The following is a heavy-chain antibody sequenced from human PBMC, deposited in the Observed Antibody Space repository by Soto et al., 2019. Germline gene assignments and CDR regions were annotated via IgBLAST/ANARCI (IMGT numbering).Heavy chain of an antibody. CDR1: GGTFSSYA. D-gene: IGHD6-13*01. CDR2: IIPIFGTA. CDR3: ARDGVIAAAGTRYFDY. Sequence: SVKVSCKASGGTFSSYAISWVRQAPGQGLEWMGGIIPIFGTANYAQKFQGRVTITADESTSTAYMELSSLRSEDTAVYYCARDGVIAAAGTRYFDYWGQGTLVTVSS. J-gene: IGHJ4*02. V-gene: IGHV1-69*13.